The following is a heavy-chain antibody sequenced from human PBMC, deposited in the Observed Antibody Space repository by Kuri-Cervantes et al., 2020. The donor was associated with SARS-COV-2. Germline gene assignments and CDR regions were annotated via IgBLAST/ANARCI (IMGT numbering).Heavy chain of an antibody. Sequence: GGSLRLSCAASGFTFSRHNMHWVRQAPGKGLEWVAVISYDGSNKYYADSVKGRFTISRDNSKNTLYLQMNSLRAEDTAVYYCARGLAIFGVRNAFDIWGQGTMVTVSS. CDR1: GFTFSRHN. CDR3: ARGLAIFGVRNAFDI. CDR2: ISYDGSNK. D-gene: IGHD3-3*01. V-gene: IGHV3-30*04. J-gene: IGHJ3*02.